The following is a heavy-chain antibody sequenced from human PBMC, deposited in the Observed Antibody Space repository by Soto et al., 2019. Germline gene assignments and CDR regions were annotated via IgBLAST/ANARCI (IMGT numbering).Heavy chain of an antibody. CDR1: GFTVRNHG. V-gene: IGHV3-30*18. Sequence: QVQLVESGGGVVQPGRSLTLCCAASGFTVRNHGMHWVRQSPGKGLEWVAVVSFDGRDEYYANSVKGRFTVSRDNSRNTVYLQMNSLKDEDTAVYYCAKLCRSLGFGSMRYFDSSDSDWYLDLWGRGTLVTVSS. D-gene: IGHD3-22*01. J-gene: IGHJ2*01. CDR3: AKLCRSLGFGSMRYFDSSDSDWYLDL. CDR2: VSFDGRDE.